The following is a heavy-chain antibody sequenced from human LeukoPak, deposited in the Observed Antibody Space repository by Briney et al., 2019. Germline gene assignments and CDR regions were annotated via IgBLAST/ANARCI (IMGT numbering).Heavy chain of an antibody. CDR2: IWYDGSNK. V-gene: IGHV3-33*01. J-gene: IGHJ6*02. CDR1: GFTFSSYG. D-gene: IGHD3-3*01. Sequence: GGSLRLSCAASGFTFSSYGMHWVRQAPGKGLERVAVIWYDGSNKYYADSVKGRFTISRDNSKNTLYLQMNSLRAEDTAVYYCARDAVDGFWPPYYYYGMDVWGQGTTVTVSS. CDR3: ARDAVDGFWPPYYYYGMDV.